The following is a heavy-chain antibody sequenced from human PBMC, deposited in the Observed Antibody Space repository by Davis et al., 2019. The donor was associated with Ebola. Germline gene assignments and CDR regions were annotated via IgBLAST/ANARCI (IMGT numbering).Heavy chain of an antibody. J-gene: IGHJ4*02. Sequence: GESLKISCAASGFTFSGSAMHWVFPASGKGLEWVGRIRSKANSYATAYAASVKGRFTISRDDSKNTAYLQMNSLKTEDTAVYYCTRTTVTTGDDYWGQGTLVTVSS. CDR1: GFTFSGSA. CDR3: TRTTVTTGDDY. D-gene: IGHD4-17*01. V-gene: IGHV3-73*01. CDR2: IRSKANSYAT.